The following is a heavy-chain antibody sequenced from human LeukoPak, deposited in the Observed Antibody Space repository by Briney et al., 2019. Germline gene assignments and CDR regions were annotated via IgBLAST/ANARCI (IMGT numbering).Heavy chain of an antibody. CDR1: GFTFSMYG. CDR2: IWIDGRDE. CDR3: ARGEGSGRFGYFYYGVDV. V-gene: IGHV3-33*01. D-gene: IGHD3-10*01. Sequence: GRFLRLSCAASGFTFSMYGMHWVRQAPGKGLEWVASIWIDGRDETYVDSVKGRFTISRDNSTLFLQMNSLRAEDTAIYFCARGEGSGRFGYFYYGVDVWGQGTTVTVSS. J-gene: IGHJ6*02.